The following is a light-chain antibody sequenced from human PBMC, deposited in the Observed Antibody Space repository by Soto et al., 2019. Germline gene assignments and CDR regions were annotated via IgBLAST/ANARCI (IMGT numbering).Light chain of an antibody. V-gene: IGLV2-23*01. CDR1: SSDVGNYNL. Sequence: QSALTQPASVSGSPLQSITISCTGTSSDVGNYNLVSWYQQHPGKAPKLMIYEGTKRPSGVSNRFSGSKSGNTASLTISGLQAEDEADYYCCSYAGSSFYVFGTGTKVTVL. CDR2: EGT. CDR3: CSYAGSSFYV. J-gene: IGLJ1*01.